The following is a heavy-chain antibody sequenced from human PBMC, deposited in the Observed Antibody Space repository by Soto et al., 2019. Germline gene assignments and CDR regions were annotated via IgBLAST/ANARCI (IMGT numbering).Heavy chain of an antibody. Sequence: GGSLRLSCTASGFTFSCYALHWVRQAPGKGLEWVAILSSDGDNNYYADSVQGRFTISRDNSKNTLFLQMNSLRAEDTAVYYCARGAEAPYFASPFDYWGQGTLVTVSS. J-gene: IGHJ4*02. V-gene: IGHV3-30-3*01. CDR1: GFTFSCYA. CDR2: LSSDGDNN. CDR3: ARGAEAPYFASPFDY. D-gene: IGHD1-26*01.